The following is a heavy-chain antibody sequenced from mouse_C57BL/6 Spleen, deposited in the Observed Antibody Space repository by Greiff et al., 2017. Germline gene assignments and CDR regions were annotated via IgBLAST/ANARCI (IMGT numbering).Heavy chain of an antibody. CDR3: AYSNLAWFAY. CDR2: IDPANGNT. J-gene: IGHJ3*01. V-gene: IGHV14-3*01. D-gene: IGHD2-5*01. CDR1: GFNFKNTY. Sequence: VQLQQSVAELVRPGASVKLSCTASGFNFKNTYMHWVKQRPEQGLEWIGRIDPANGNTKYAPKFKGKATITADTTSNTAYLQLTSQESEDTAIYYCAYSNLAWFAYWGQGTLVTVSA.